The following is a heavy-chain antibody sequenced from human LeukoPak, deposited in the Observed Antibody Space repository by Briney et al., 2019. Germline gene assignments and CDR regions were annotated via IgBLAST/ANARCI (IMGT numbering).Heavy chain of an antibody. D-gene: IGHD2-21*01. CDR1: FSLTRAW. CDR2: ISNDGSKK. V-gene: IGHV3-30*12. Sequence: RSGGSLRLSCEARFSLTRAWMSRVRQAPGKGLEGVAVISNDGSKKYYGDPVKGRSTITRDNSKNTLYLQMNSLRAEDTAVYYCAKDLYSWPRRGYFDYWGQGPLVTVSS. J-gene: IGHJ4*02. CDR3: AKDLYSWPRRGYFDY.